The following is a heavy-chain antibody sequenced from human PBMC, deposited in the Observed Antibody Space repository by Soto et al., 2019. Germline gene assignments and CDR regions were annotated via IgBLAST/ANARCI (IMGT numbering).Heavy chain of an antibody. CDR1: GGSISSSSYY. CDR3: ARRGPRAGKTIFGC. J-gene: IGHJ4*02. CDR2: IYYSGST. V-gene: IGHV4-39*01. Sequence: SETLSLTCTVSGGSISSSSYYWGWIRQPPGKGLEWIGSIYYSGSTYYNPSLKSRVTISVDTSKNQFSLKLSSVTAADTAVYSCARRGPRAGKTIFGCWGQGTRGT. D-gene: IGHD6-13*01.